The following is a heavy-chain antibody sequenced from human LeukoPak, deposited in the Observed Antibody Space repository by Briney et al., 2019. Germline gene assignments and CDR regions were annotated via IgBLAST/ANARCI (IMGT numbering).Heavy chain of an antibody. CDR1: GYTFTGYY. J-gene: IGHJ5*02. D-gene: IGHD3-10*01. Sequence: ASVKVSCKASGYTFTGYYIHWVRQAPGQGLEWMGWMNPNSGNTGYAQKFQGRVTMTRNTSISTAYMELSSLRSEDTAVYYCARGYGSGSQRYFNWFDPWGQETLVTVSS. V-gene: IGHV1-8*02. CDR3: ARGYGSGSQRYFNWFDP. CDR2: MNPNSGNT.